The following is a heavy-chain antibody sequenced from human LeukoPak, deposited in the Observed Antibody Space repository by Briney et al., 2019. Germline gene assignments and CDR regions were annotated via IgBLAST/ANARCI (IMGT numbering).Heavy chain of an antibody. CDR1: GGSISDYY. J-gene: IGHJ4*02. V-gene: IGHV4-59*08. CDR3: ARHQDYGGYPLDY. CDR2: IYYSGST. D-gene: IGHD4-17*01. Sequence: PETLSLTCTGSGGSISDYYWSWIRQPPGKGLEWIAYIYYSGSTNYNPSLKSRVTISVDTSKNQFSLKLSSVTAADTAVYYCARHQDYGGYPLDYWGQGTLVTVSS.